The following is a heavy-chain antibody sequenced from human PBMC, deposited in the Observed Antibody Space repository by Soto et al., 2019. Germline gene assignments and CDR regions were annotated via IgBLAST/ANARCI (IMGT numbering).Heavy chain of an antibody. Sequence: EVQLVESGGGLVQPGGSLRLSCAASGFTFSSYWMHWVRQAPGKGLVWVSRINSDGSSTSYADSVKGRFTISRDNAKNTLYLQMNSLRAEDTAVYYCARGGIGINAFDIWGQGTMVTVSS. CDR2: INSDGSST. V-gene: IGHV3-74*01. J-gene: IGHJ3*02. CDR1: GFTFSSYW. CDR3: ARGGIGINAFDI. D-gene: IGHD3-3*02.